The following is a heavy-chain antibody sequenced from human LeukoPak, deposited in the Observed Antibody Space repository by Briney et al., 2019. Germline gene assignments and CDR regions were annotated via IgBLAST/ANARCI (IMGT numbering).Heavy chain of an antibody. J-gene: IGHJ4*02. CDR3: ARGGGYDSGGRDY. Sequence: SETLSLTCTVSGGSISSYYWSWIRQSPGKGLEWIGYIYYSGSTNYNPSLKSRVTISVDTSKNQFSLKLSSVTAADTAVYYCARGGGYDSGGRDYWGQGTLVTVSS. V-gene: IGHV4-59*01. CDR1: GGSISSYY. CDR2: IYYSGST. D-gene: IGHD5-12*01.